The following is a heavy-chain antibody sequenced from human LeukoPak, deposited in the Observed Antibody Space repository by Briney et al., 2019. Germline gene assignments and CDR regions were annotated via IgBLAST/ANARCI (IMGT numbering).Heavy chain of an antibody. CDR2: IYYSGST. V-gene: IGHV4-39*07. J-gene: IGHJ4*02. CDR3: ARLYSSGPVDDY. Sequence: SETLSLTCTVSGGSISSSSYYWGWIRQPPGKGLEWIGSIYYSGSTNYNPSLKSRVTISVDTSKNQFSLKLSSVTAADTAVYYCARLYSSGPVDDYWGQGTLVTVSS. CDR1: GGSISSSSYY. D-gene: IGHD6-19*01.